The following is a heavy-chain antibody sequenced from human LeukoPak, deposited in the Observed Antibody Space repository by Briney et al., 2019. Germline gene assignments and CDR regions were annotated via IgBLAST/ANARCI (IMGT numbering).Heavy chain of an antibody. J-gene: IGHJ4*02. V-gene: IGHV4-61*01. Sequence: SETLPLTCTVSGYSISSGYYWSWIRQPPGKGLEWIGFIYYSGSTNYNLSLKSRVTISIDTSKNQFSLKLNSDTDADTAVYYCAKGEQLVYFDYWGQGTLVTVSS. CDR1: GYSISSGYY. CDR3: AKGEQLVYFDY. CDR2: IYYSGST. D-gene: IGHD6-13*01.